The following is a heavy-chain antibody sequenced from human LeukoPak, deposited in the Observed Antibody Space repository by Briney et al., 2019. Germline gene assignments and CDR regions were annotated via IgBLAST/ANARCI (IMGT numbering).Heavy chain of an antibody. V-gene: IGHV4-34*01. CDR2: INHSGST. D-gene: IGHD3-22*01. CDR1: GGSFSGYY. Sequence: SETLSLTCAVYGGSFSGYYWSWIRQPPGKGLEWIGEINHSGSTNYNPSLKSRVTISVDTSKTQFSLKLSSVTAADTAVYYCARGRTNYYDSSGYYFFDYWGQGTLVTVSS. CDR3: ARGRTNYYDSSGYYFFDY. J-gene: IGHJ4*02.